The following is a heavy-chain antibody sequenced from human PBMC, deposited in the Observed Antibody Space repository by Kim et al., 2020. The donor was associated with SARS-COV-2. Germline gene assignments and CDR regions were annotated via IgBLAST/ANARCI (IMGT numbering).Heavy chain of an antibody. J-gene: IGHJ6*01. D-gene: IGHD6-13*01. CDR2: ISSTSTYT. V-gene: IGHV3-11*06. CDR1: GFTFSDYF. CDR3: AGDTTTAAADNYYYYGM. Sequence: GGSLRLSCAASGFTFSDYFMTWIRQAPGKGLEWLSYISSTSTYTNYADSVKGRFTISRDNAKNSLYLQMNSLRAEDTAVYYCAGDTTTAAADNYYYYGM.